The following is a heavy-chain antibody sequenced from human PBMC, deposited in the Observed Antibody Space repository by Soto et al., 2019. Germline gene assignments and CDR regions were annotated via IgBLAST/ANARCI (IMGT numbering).Heavy chain of an antibody. CDR2: ISGSGGST. V-gene: IGHV3-23*01. Sequence: PGGSLRLSCAASGFTFSSYAMSWVRQAPGKGLEWVSAISGSGGSTYYADSVKGRFTISRDNSKNTLYLQMNSLRAEDTAVYYCASTSSSWYVGSWVNYYYYGMDVWGQGTTVTVSS. CDR1: GFTFSSYA. CDR3: ASTSSSWYVGSWVNYYYYGMDV. D-gene: IGHD6-13*01. J-gene: IGHJ6*02.